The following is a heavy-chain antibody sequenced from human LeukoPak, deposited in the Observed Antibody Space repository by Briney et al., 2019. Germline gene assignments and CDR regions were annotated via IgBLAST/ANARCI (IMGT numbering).Heavy chain of an antibody. CDR2: INPNSGGT. CDR1: GDTFTGYD. V-gene: IGHV1-2*06. D-gene: IGHD4-17*01. CDR3: ARVHYGDYLPRNAAFDL. Sequence: ASVKVSCKASGDTFTGYDMDWVRQAPGQGLEWMGRINPNSGGTNYAQKFQGRVTITRDKSITTAYMDLSSLTPDDTAVYYCARVHYGDYLPRNAAFDLWGQGTMVTVSS. J-gene: IGHJ3*01.